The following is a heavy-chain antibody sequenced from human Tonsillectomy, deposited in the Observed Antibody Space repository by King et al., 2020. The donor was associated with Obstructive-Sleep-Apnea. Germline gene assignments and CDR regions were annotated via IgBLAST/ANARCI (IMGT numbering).Heavy chain of an antibody. V-gene: IGHV5-51*01. D-gene: IGHD3-22*01. Sequence: VQLVESGAEVKKPGESLKISCRGSRYSFTDFWIAWVRQMRGKGLEWMGIIYPGDSDTRYSPSFQGQVTISADKSISTAYLQWSSLKASETAMYYCAIQERYDSNAYYYWGQGTLVTVSS. CDR2: IYPGDSDT. CDR3: AIQERYDSNAYYY. J-gene: IGHJ4*02. CDR1: RYSFTDFW.